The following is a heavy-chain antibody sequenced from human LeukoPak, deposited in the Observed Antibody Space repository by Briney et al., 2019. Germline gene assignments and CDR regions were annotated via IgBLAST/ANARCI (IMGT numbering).Heavy chain of an antibody. Sequence: PGGSLHLSCAASGFPFSSYAMSWVRPAPGKGRGGVSAISGGGGSTYYADSVKGRFTISRDNSKNTLYLQMNSLRAEDTAVYYCAKDQAKTYYYDSSGYGFDYWGQGALVTVSS. CDR3: AKDQAKTYYYDSSGYGFDY. CDR2: ISGGGGST. J-gene: IGHJ4*02. D-gene: IGHD3-22*01. CDR1: GFPFSSYA. V-gene: IGHV3-23*01.